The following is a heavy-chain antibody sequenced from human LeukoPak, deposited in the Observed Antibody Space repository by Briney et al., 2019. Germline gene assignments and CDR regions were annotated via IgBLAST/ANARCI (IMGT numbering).Heavy chain of an antibody. D-gene: IGHD5-24*01. V-gene: IGHV3-7*01. Sequence: GGSLRLSCAASGFTFSSYWMSWVRQAPGKGLEWVANIKQDVSEKYYADSVKGRFTISRDNAKNSLYLQMNSLRAEDTAVYYCARLGTNRWLQLWPLDYWGQGTLVTVSS. CDR1: GFTFSSYW. J-gene: IGHJ4*02. CDR2: IKQDVSEK. CDR3: ARLGTNRWLQLWPLDY.